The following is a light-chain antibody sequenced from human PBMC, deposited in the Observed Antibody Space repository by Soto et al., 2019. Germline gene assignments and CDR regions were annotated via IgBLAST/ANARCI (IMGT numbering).Light chain of an antibody. V-gene: IGKV3-11*01. CDR3: AQRVWPWT. CDR2: DAS. Sequence: EIVLTQSPATLSLSPGERATLSCRASQSVSSQLAWYQHKPGQAPSLLIYDASNRATGIPDRFSGSVSGTDFTLTISGLEHEDFAVYYCAQRVWPWTVGQGTKVDIK. J-gene: IGKJ1*01. CDR1: QSVSSQ.